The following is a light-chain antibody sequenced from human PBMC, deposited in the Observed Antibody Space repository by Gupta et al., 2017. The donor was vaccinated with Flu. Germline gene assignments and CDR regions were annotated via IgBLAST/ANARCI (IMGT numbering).Light chain of an antibody. Sequence: DIVQAQSPATLSLSPGERATLSCRTSQSVQNYLAWYQQKPGQPPRLLIYAAAARDSGIPARFSGSGSGTDFTLTISRREPDDFAFYYCQQSRSRPPITFGRGTQLEIK. CDR3: QQSRSRPPIT. J-gene: IGKJ5*01. V-gene: IGKV3-11*01. CDR1: QSVQNY. CDR2: AAA.